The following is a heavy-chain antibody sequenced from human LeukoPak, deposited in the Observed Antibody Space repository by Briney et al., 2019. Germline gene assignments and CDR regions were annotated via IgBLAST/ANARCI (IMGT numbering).Heavy chain of an antibody. CDR1: GFTFSSYA. CDR3: ARNYYDSSGYYFTTILDY. V-gene: IGHV3-30-3*01. D-gene: IGHD3-22*01. Sequence: GGSLRLSCAASGFTFSSYAMHWVRQAPGKGLEWVAVISYDGSNKYYADSVKGRFTISRDNSKNTLYLQMNSLRAEDTAVYYCARNYYDSSGYYFTTILDYWGQGTLVTVSS. J-gene: IGHJ4*02. CDR2: ISYDGSNK.